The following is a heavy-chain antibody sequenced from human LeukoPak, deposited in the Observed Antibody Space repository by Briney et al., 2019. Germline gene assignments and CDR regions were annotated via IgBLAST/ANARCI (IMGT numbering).Heavy chain of an antibody. J-gene: IGHJ6*03. CDR2: IYTSGST. V-gene: IGHV4-4*09. CDR1: GGSISSYY. CDR3: ARRGYSNLYYYYYYMDV. D-gene: IGHD4-11*01. Sequence: PSETLSLTCTVSGGSISSYYWSWIRQPPGKGLEWIGYIYTSGSTNCNPSLKSRVTISVDTSKNQFSLKLSSVTAADTAVYYCARRGYSNLYYYYYYMDVWGKGTTVTVSS.